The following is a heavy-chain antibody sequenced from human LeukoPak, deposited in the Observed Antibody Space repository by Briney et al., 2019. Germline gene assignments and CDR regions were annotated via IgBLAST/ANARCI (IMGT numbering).Heavy chain of an antibody. J-gene: IGHJ4*02. CDR1: GFTFSDYN. D-gene: IGHD5-12*01. V-gene: IGHV3-48*01. CDR3: ASGSRRFDY. Sequence: GGSLRLSCAASGFTFSDYNMNWVRQAPGKGPEWVSYINGFSSALYYADSVKGRFTISRDNAKNSLCLQMNSLRAEDTAVYYCASGSRRFDYWGQGTLVTVSS. CDR2: INGFSSAL.